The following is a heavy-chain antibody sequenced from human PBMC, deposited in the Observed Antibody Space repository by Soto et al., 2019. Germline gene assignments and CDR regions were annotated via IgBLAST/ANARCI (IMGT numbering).Heavy chain of an antibody. J-gene: IGHJ3*02. V-gene: IGHV4-34*01. Sequence: PSETLSLTCAVYGGSFSGYYWSWIRQPPGKGLEWIGEINHSGSTNYNPSLKSRVTISVDTSKNQFSLKLSSVTAADTAVYYCARARGSTSWGNDAFDIWGKGKMVTV. CDR1: GGSFSGYY. D-gene: IGHD2-2*01. CDR2: INHSGST. CDR3: ARARGSTSWGNDAFDI.